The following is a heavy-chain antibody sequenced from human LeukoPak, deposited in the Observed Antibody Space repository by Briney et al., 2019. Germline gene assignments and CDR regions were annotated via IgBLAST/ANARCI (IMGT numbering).Heavy chain of an antibody. CDR1: GGSFSGYY. Sequence: PSETLSLTCAVYGGSFSGYYWSWIRQPPGKGLEWIGEINHSGSTNYNPSLKSRVTISVDTSKNKFSLKLSSVTAADTAVYYCARKGRAAAGLWGQGTLVTVSS. D-gene: IGHD6-13*01. V-gene: IGHV4-34*01. CDR2: INHSGST. J-gene: IGHJ4*02. CDR3: ARKGRAAAGL.